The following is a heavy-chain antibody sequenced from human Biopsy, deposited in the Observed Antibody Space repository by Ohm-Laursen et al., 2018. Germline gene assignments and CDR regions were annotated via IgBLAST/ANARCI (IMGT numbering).Heavy chain of an antibody. J-gene: IGHJ4*02. V-gene: IGHV3-9*01. Sequence: SLRLSCAASGFSFDNYVMHWVRQAPGKGLEWVSGISWNSDSIGYADSVKGRFTISRDNAKNSLYLQMNSLRAEDTAVYYRAKDLQGYFRPFDYWGQGTVVTVSS. CDR2: ISWNSDSI. CDR1: GFSFDNYV. D-gene: IGHD1-26*01. CDR3: AKDLQGYFRPFDY.